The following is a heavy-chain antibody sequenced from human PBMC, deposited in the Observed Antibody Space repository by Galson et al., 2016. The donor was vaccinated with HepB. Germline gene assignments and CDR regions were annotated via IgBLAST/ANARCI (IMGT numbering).Heavy chain of an antibody. Sequence: SLRLSCAASGFSVSRTYMSWVRQAPGKGLEWVSVIFSTGPTRYADSVKGRFTISRDNSKNTLFLQMNSLRAEDTAVYYCARDEITVIRGNIYYSGMHVWGLGTTVTVSS. CDR1: GFSVSRTY. D-gene: IGHD3-10*01. CDR2: IFSTGPT. CDR3: ARDEITVIRGNIYYSGMHV. V-gene: IGHV3-53*01. J-gene: IGHJ6*02.